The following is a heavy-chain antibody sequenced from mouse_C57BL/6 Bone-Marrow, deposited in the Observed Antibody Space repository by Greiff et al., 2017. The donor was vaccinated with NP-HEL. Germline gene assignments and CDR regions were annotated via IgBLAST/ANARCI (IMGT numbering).Heavy chain of an antibody. CDR3: ARFPDYYGSPWFAY. D-gene: IGHD1-1*01. CDR2: FDPPVSFL. V-gene: IGHV1-50*01. CDR1: GYTFPSYW. J-gene: IGHJ3*01. Sequence: VQLQQPGAELVKPGASVKLSCKASGYTFPSYWMQWVKQRPGQGLEWIGEFDPPVSFLNSNQKFKGKATLTVDTSSSTAYMQLSSLTSEDSAVYYCARFPDYYGSPWFAYWGQGTLVTVSA.